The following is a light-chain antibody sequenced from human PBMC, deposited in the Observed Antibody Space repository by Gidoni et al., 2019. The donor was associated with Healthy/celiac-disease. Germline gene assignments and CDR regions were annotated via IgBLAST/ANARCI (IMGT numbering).Light chain of an antibody. CDR2: GAS. Sequence: EIVLTQSPVTLSLSPGERATLSCRASQSVSSSYLSWYQQKPGQAPSLLIYGASSRATGIPDRFSGSGSGTDFTLTISRLEPEDFAVYYCQQYGSSPPLYTFGQGTKLEIK. CDR1: QSVSSSY. J-gene: IGKJ2*01. CDR3: QQYGSSPPLYT. V-gene: IGKV3-20*01.